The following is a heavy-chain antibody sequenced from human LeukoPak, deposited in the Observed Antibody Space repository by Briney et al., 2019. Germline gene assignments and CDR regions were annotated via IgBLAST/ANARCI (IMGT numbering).Heavy chain of an antibody. Sequence: PGGSLRLSCAASGFTVSSNYMSWVRQAPGKGLTWVSVIYSGRSTYYAESVKDRFTISRDNSKNALYLHMDSLSAECRAVCYCAGTYCTNGVCPTHGYMYVWGKGTPVTVSS. CDR2: IYSGRST. CDR3: AGTYCTNGVCPTHGYMYV. J-gene: IGHJ6*03. D-gene: IGHD2-8*01. V-gene: IGHV3-53*01. CDR1: GFTVSSNY.